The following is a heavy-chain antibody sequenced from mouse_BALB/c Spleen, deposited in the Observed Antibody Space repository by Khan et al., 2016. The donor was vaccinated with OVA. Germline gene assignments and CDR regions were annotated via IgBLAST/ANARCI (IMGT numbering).Heavy chain of an antibody. J-gene: IGHJ4*01. V-gene: IGHV9-4*02. Sequence: QIQLVQSGPELKKPGETVRISCKASGYTFTTAGIQWVQKMPGKGLKWIGWINTHSGVPKYAEDFKGRFAFSLEISVSTAYLQITNLTTEDTATXGCARGGAAYYRNDGGAIEYWGQGTSVTVSS. CDR2: INTHSGVP. CDR3: ARGGAAYYRNDGGAIEY. D-gene: IGHD2-14*01. CDR1: GYTFTTAG.